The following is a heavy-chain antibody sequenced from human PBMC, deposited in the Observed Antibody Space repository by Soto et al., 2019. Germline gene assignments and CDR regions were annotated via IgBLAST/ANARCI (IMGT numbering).Heavy chain of an antibody. D-gene: IGHD3-10*01. Sequence: PSETLSLTCTVSGGSVSSGIYYWSWIRQPPGKGLEWIGYIYYSGSTNYNPSLKSRVTISVDTSKNQFSLKLTSVTAADTAVYYCARDQGVRDYDYYYGMDVWGQGTTVTVSS. CDR2: IYYSGST. V-gene: IGHV4-61*01. CDR1: GGSVSSGIYY. CDR3: ARDQGVRDYDYYYGMDV. J-gene: IGHJ6*02.